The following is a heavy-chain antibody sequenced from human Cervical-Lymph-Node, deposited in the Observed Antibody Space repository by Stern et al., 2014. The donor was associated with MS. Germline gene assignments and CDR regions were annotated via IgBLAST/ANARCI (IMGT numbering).Heavy chain of an antibody. Sequence: VQLVESGPGLVKPSETLSLTCTVSGGSISGYYCIWILQPPGKGLEWIGYIYHSGSTHYTPSLKSRASISVDTSKNQFSLKLSSVTPADTAVYYCARAKGRFDGDYVMFDYWGQGTLVTVSS. V-gene: IGHV4-59*01. J-gene: IGHJ4*02. CDR3: ARAKGRFDGDYVMFDY. CDR1: GGSISGYY. D-gene: IGHD4-17*01. CDR2: IYHSGST.